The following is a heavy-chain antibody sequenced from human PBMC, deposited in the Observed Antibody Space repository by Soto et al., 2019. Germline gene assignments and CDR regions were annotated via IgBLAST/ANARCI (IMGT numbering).Heavy chain of an antibody. CDR3: AAAMSWDCSGGSCYSERPYYYYYGMDV. V-gene: IGHV1-58*01. Sequence: GASVKVSCKASGFTFTSSAVQWVRQARGQRLEWKRRIVVGCGNTNYAQKFQERVTITRDMSTSTAYMELSSLRSEDTAVYYCAAAMSWDCSGGSCYSERPYYYYYGMDVWGQGTTVTVSS. J-gene: IGHJ6*02. CDR2: IVVGCGNT. D-gene: IGHD2-15*01. CDR1: GFTFTSSA.